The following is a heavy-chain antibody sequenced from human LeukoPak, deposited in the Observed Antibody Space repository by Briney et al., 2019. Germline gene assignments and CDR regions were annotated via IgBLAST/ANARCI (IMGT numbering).Heavy chain of an antibody. CDR1: GGSFSGYY. CDR2: INHSGST. Sequence: SETLSLSCAVYGGSFSGYYWSWIRQPPGKGLEWIGEINHSGSTNYNPSLKSRVTISVDTSKNQFSLKLSSVTAADTAVYYCARQYYYGSGSYFPPDYYYYYMDVWGKGTTVTISS. CDR3: ARQYYYGSGSYFPPDYYYYYMDV. D-gene: IGHD3-10*01. V-gene: IGHV4-34*01. J-gene: IGHJ6*03.